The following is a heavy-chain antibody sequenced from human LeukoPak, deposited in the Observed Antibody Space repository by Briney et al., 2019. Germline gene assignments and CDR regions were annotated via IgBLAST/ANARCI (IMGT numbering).Heavy chain of an antibody. CDR3: ARRSTVTRDVDI. Sequence: GGSLRLSCAASGFTVSSNYMIWVRQAPGKGLEWVSVSGGDTYYADSVKGRFTISGDNSKNTVYLQVNSLRAEDTAVYYCARRSTVTRDVDIWGQGTMVTVSS. D-gene: IGHD4-17*01. CDR2: SGGDT. V-gene: IGHV3-66*04. J-gene: IGHJ3*02. CDR1: GFTVSSNY.